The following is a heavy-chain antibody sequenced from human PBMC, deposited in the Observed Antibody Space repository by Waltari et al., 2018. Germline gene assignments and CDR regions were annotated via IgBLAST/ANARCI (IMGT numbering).Heavy chain of an antibody. CDR1: GFTFSSYA. J-gene: IGHJ4*02. Sequence: RSLRLSCAASGFTFSSYAMHWVRQAPGKGLEWVAVISYDGSNKYYADSVKGRFTISRDNSKNTLYLQMNSLRAEDTAVYYCARDLSREMALYYFDYWGQGTLVTVSS. V-gene: IGHV3-30-3*01. CDR3: ARDLSREMALYYFDY. D-gene: IGHD5-12*01. CDR2: ISYDGSNK.